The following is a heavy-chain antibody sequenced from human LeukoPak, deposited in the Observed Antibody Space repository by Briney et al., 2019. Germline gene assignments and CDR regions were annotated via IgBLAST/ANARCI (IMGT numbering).Heavy chain of an antibody. V-gene: IGHV4-61*02. CDR1: GGSISSGSYY. Sequence: KSSETLCLTCTVSGGSISSGSYYWSWIRQPAGKGLEWIGRIYTSGSTNYNPSLKSRVTISVDTSKNQFSLKLSSVTAADTAVYYCAVWSGYKTQYNWFDPWGQGTLVTVSS. J-gene: IGHJ5*02. CDR2: IYTSGST. D-gene: IGHD3-3*01. CDR3: AVWSGYKTQYNWFDP.